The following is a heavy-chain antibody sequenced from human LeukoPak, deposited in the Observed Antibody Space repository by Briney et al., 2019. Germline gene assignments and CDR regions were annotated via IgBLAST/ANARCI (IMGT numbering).Heavy chain of an antibody. CDR2: ISSSGSTI. V-gene: IGHV3-48*03. J-gene: IGHJ4*02. CDR1: GFTFSSYE. CDR3: ARVERGGLYFDY. Sequence: GGSLRLSCAASGFTFSSYEMNWVRQAPGKGLEWVSYISSSGSTIYYADSVKGRFTISRDNAKNSLYLQMNSLRAEDTAVYYCARVERGGLYFDYWGQGTLVTVSS. D-gene: IGHD3-10*01.